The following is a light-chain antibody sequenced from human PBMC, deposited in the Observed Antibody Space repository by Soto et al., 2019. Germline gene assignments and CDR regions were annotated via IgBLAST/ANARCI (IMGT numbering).Light chain of an antibody. CDR3: CSYAGSSTHAV. CDR1: SSDVGSYNL. V-gene: IGLV2-23*01. CDR2: EGS. J-gene: IGLJ7*01. Sequence: QSALTQPASVSGSPGQSITFSCTGTSSDVGSYNLVSWYQQHPGKAPKLMIYEGSKRPSGVSNRFSGSKSGNTASLTISGLQPEDEADYYCCSYAGSSTHAVFGGGTQLTVL.